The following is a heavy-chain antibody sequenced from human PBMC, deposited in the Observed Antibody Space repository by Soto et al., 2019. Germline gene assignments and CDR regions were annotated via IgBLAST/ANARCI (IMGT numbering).Heavy chain of an antibody. CDR2: IYYSGST. CDR3: ARGDFWSGYSYNWFDP. V-gene: IGHV4-39*01. D-gene: IGHD3-3*01. CDR1: GGSISSSSYY. J-gene: IGHJ5*02. Sequence: PSETLSLTCTVSGGSISSSSYYWGWIRQPPGKGLERIGSIYYSGSTNYNPSLKSRVTISVDTSKKQFSLKLSSVTAADTAVYFCARGDFWSGYSYNWFDPWGQGTLVTVSS.